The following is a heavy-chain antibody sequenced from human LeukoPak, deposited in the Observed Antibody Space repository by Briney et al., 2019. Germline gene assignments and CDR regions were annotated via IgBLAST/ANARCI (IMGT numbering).Heavy chain of an antibody. V-gene: IGHV3-23*01. Sequence: SGGSLRLSCAASGFTFSSYAMSWVRQAPGKELEWVSGISYSGGSTYYADSVKGRFTISRDSSKNTLYLQMSSLRAEDTAVYYCAKGSVAAAVKNSFDYWGQGTLVTVSS. J-gene: IGHJ4*02. CDR1: GFTFSSYA. CDR2: ISYSGGST. CDR3: AKGSVAAAVKNSFDY. D-gene: IGHD6-13*01.